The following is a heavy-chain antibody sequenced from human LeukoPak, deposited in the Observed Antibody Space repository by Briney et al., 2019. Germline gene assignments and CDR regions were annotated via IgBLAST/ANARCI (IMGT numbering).Heavy chain of an antibody. Sequence: PGGSLRLSCAASGFTFSSYAMSWVRQAPGKGLEWVSAISGSGGSTYYADSVKGRFTISRDNSKNTLYLQMNNLRAEDTAVYYCAKDGPAMAQNPSFFDYWGQGTLVTVSS. CDR1: GFTFSSYA. V-gene: IGHV3-23*01. J-gene: IGHJ4*02. CDR2: ISGSGGST. CDR3: AKDGPAMAQNPSFFDY. D-gene: IGHD5-18*01.